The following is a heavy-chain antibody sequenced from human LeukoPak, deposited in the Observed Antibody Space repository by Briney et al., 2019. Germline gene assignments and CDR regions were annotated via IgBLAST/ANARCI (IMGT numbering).Heavy chain of an antibody. J-gene: IGHJ5*01. Sequence: GESLKISCKGFGYIFTSYWIGWVRQMPGKGLEWMGIVYPGDVDTRYTPSFRGQVTVSADGSITTAYLQWSSLEASDSAMYYCARHRRPGKSLIERGFDFWGQGTLVTVSS. V-gene: IGHV5-51*01. CDR3: ARHRRPGKSLIERGFDF. D-gene: IGHD1-1*01. CDR1: GYIFTSYW. CDR2: VYPGDVDT.